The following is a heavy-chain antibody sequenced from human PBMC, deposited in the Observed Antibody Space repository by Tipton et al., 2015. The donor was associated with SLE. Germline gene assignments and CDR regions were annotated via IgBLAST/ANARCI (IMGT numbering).Heavy chain of an antibody. CDR3: ARVGENYYDSSGYYYY. CDR1: GGSISSDAYY. D-gene: IGHD3-22*01. CDR2: IHYSGST. J-gene: IGHJ4*02. V-gene: IGHV4-31*03. Sequence: TLSLTCSVSGGSISSDAYYWTWIRQLPGKGLEWIGYIHYSGSTYYNPSITSRLTISVDTSKNQFSLRLNSVTAADTALYYCARVGENYYDSSGYYYYWGQGTLVTVSS.